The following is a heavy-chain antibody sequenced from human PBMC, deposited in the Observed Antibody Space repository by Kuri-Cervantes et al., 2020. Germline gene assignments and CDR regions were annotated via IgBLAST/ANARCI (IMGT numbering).Heavy chain of an antibody. J-gene: IGHJ6*03. Sequence: SETLSLTCAVSGGSSSDCYWSWIRQPPGKGLEWIGEINHSGSTNYNPSLKSRVTISVNTSKNQFSLKLSSVTAADTAVYYCARNIAARLAYYMDVWGKGTTVTVSS. CDR3: ARNIAARLAYYMDV. D-gene: IGHD6-6*01. CDR1: GGSSSDCY. CDR2: INHSGST. V-gene: IGHV4-34*01.